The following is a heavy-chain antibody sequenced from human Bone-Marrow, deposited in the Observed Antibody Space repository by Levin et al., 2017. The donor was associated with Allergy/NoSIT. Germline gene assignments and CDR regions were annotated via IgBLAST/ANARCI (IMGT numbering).Heavy chain of an antibody. Sequence: SGPTLVKPTQTLTLTCNFSGFSVTRTGMSVSWVRQATGKPLEWLALIDWEDNKKYKSSLKTRLNISKGSSRNEVMLSMTNVDPEDTGTYYCAFSGSGWPRHFEYWGRGTVVTVSS. V-gene: IGHV2-70*12. CDR1: GFSVTRTGMS. J-gene: IGHJ4*02. CDR2: IDWEDNK. CDR3: AFSGSGWPRHFEY. D-gene: IGHD6-19*01.